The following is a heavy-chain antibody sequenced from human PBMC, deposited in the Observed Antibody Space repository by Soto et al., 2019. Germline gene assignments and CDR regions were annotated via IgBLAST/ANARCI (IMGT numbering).Heavy chain of an antibody. Sequence: SETLSLTCAVSGGSISSSNWWSWVRQPPGKGLEWIGEIYHSGSTNYNPSLKSRVTISVDKSKNQFSLKLSSVTAADTAVYYCARDFYSGYDLYYYYGMDVWGQGTTVTVSS. V-gene: IGHV4-4*02. CDR3: ARDFYSGYDLYYYYGMDV. J-gene: IGHJ6*02. CDR1: GGSISSSNW. D-gene: IGHD5-12*01. CDR2: IYHSGST.